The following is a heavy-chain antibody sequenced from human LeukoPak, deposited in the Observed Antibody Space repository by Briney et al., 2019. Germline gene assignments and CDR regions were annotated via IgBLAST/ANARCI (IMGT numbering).Heavy chain of an antibody. D-gene: IGHD1-7*01. CDR2: IYYSGGT. CDR3: ARVNWNYSIGY. J-gene: IGHJ4*02. Sequence: PSETLSLTCTVSGYSIGSGYYWAWIRQPPGKGLEWIGSIYYSGGTYYNPSLKSRVTISVDTSKNQFSLKLSSVTAADTAVYYCARVNWNYSIGYWGQGTLVTVSS. CDR1: GYSIGSGYY. V-gene: IGHV4-38-2*02.